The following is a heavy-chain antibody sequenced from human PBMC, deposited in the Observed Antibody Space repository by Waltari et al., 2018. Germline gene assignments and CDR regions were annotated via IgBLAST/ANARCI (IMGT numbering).Heavy chain of an antibody. D-gene: IGHD3-16*01. CDR3: AKDHGVAY. Sequence: QLLESGGGLVQPGGSLRLSCSAPGLPFSIFAMSWVRQAPGKGLDVFSGISNSGADTYYADSVKGRFTISRDNSKKTLYLQMNSLRVEDTAVYYCAKDHGVAYWGRGTLVTVSA. V-gene: IGHV3-23*01. CDR2: ISNSGADT. J-gene: IGHJ4*02. CDR1: GLPFSIFA.